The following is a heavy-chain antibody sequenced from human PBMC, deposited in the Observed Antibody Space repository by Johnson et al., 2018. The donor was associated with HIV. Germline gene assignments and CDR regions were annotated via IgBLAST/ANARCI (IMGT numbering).Heavy chain of an antibody. D-gene: IGHD2-2*01. Sequence: MQLVESGGGVVQPGRSLRLSCAASGFTVSRTYKSWVRQAPGKGLEWLSVLYSDGRTYYADSVQGWFTISRDGSKNTLFLQMNSLRAEDTAVYYCARRCSSSSCSHGAFDIWGQGTVVTVSS. CDR1: GFTVSRTY. V-gene: IGHV3-66*04. J-gene: IGHJ3*02. CDR2: LYSDGRT. CDR3: ARRCSSSSCSHGAFDI.